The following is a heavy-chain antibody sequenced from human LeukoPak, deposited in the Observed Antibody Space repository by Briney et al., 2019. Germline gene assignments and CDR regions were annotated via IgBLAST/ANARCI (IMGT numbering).Heavy chain of an antibody. CDR2: ISAYNGNT. D-gene: IGHD2-15*01. Sequence: ASVKVSCKASGYTFTSYGISWVRQAPGQGLEWMGWISAYNGNTNYAQKLQGRVTMTTDTCTSTAYMELRSLRSDETAVYYCARRGYCSGGSCPRNWFDPWGQGTLVTVSS. CDR1: GYTFTSYG. J-gene: IGHJ5*02. V-gene: IGHV1-18*01. CDR3: ARRGYCSGGSCPRNWFDP.